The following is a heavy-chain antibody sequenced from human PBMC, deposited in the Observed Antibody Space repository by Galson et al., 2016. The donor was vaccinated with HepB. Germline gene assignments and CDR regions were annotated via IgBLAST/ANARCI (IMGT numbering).Heavy chain of an antibody. D-gene: IGHD2-2*01. J-gene: IGHJ4*02. CDR3: AREPRPGAYYFDY. CDR2: ITGDGSQK. V-gene: IGHV3-7*01. CDR1: GFSSSSYW. Sequence: SLSLSCAASGFSSSSYWMTWFSQAPRKGLEWVDNITGDGSQKYHVVSVKGRISIARDNAKDSLYLQMDALRADDTAIYYSAREPRPGAYYFDYWGQGTLVTVSS.